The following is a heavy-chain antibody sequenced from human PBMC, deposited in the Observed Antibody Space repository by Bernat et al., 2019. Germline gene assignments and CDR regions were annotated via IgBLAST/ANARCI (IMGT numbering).Heavy chain of an antibody. V-gene: IGHV4-34*01. J-gene: IGHJ4*02. Sequence: QVQLQQWGAGLLKPSETLSLTCAVYGGSFSGYYWSWIRQPPGKGLEWIGEINHSGSTNYNPSLKSRVTISVDTSKNQFSLKLSSVTAADTAVYYCARGHYDMLTGYPTSFDYWGQGTLVTVSS. CDR1: GGSFSGYY. CDR3: ARGHYDMLTGYPTSFDY. CDR2: INHSGST. D-gene: IGHD3-9*01.